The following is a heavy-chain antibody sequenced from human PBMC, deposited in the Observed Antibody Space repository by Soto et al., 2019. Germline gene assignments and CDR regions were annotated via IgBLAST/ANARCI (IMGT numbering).Heavy chain of an antibody. D-gene: IGHD1-26*01. CDR3: ARAEQWDAMTTTDY. CDR1: GYTFTSYA. V-gene: IGHV1-3*01. J-gene: IGHJ4*02. CDR2: INAGNGNT. Sequence: QVQLVQSGAEVKKPGASVKVSCKASGYTFTSYAMHWVRQAPGQRLEWMGWINAGNGNTKYSQKFQGRVTITRDTSASTAYMELSSLRSEDTAVYYCARAEQWDAMTTTDYWGQGTLVTVSS.